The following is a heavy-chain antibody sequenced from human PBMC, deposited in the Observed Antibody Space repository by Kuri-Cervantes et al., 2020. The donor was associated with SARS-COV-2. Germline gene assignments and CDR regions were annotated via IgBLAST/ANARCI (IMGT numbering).Heavy chain of an antibody. Sequence: GSLRLSCTVSGGSVSSGSHYWSWIRQPPGKGLEWIGYIYYSGSTNYNPSLKSRVTISVDTSKNQFSLKLSSVTAADTAVYYCAKDGSYGSGSFLDYWGQGTLVTVSS. CDR1: GGSVSSGSHY. CDR2: IYYSGST. J-gene: IGHJ4*02. CDR3: AKDGSYGSGSFLDY. V-gene: IGHV4-61*01. D-gene: IGHD3-10*01.